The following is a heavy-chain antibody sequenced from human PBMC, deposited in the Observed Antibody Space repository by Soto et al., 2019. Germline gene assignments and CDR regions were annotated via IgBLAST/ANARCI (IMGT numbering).Heavy chain of an antibody. V-gene: IGHV4-31*03. CDR1: GGSISSGGYY. CDR2: IFDSGTT. J-gene: IGHJ4*02. D-gene: IGHD6-19*01. Sequence: QVQLQESGPGLVKPSQTLSLTCTVSGGSISSGGYYWSWLRQHPGKGLEWIGYIFDSGTTYYNPSLKXRVTXSXTPSKSQFSLRLTSVTATDTAVYYCASQASGWYPDYWGQGTLVTVSS. CDR3: ASQASGWYPDY.